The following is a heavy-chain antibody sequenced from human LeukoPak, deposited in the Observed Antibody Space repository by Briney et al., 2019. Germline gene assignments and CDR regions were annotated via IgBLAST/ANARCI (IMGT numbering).Heavy chain of an antibody. CDR2: IYSVGST. J-gene: IGHJ4*02. CDR3: AACYDSSGYYDY. Sequence: PGGSLRLSCAASGFAVSSNYMSWVRQAPGKGREWVSVIYSVGSTYYADSVKGRLTISRDNSKKTLYLEMNSLRAEDTAVYYCAACYDSSGYYDYWGQGTLVTVSS. V-gene: IGHV3-53*01. CDR1: GFAVSSNY. D-gene: IGHD3-22*01.